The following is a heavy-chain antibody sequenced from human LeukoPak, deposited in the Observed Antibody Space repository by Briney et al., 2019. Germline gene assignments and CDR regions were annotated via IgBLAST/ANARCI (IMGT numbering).Heavy chain of an antibody. V-gene: IGHV3-30*03. CDR2: ISYDGSNK. CDR3: VRRETVAGHRGAFDI. D-gene: IGHD6-19*01. CDR1: GFTFSSYG. Sequence: GGSLRLSCAASGFTFSSYGMHWVRQAPGKGLEWVAVISYDGSNKYYADSVKGRFTISRDNSKNTLYLQMNSLRAEDTAVYYCVRRETVAGHRGAFDIWGQGTMVTVSS. J-gene: IGHJ3*02.